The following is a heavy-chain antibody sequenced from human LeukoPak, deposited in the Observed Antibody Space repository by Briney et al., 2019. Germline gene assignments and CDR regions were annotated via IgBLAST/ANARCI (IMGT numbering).Heavy chain of an antibody. CDR3: ARSGYSRWFDP. CDR2: IYYSGST. J-gene: IGHJ5*02. Sequence: SETLSLTCTVSGGSISSYYWSWIRQPPGKGLEWIGYIYYSGSTDYNPSLKSRVTISVDTSKNQFSLKLSSVTAADTAVYYCARSGYSRWFDPWGQGTLVTVSS. CDR1: GGSISSYY. V-gene: IGHV4-59*12. D-gene: IGHD4-11*01.